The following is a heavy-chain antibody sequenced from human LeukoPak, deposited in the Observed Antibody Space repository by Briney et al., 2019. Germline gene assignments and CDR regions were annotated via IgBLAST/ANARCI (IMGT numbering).Heavy chain of an antibody. J-gene: IGHJ4*02. D-gene: IGHD3-22*01. CDR1: GGTFSSYA. Sequence: ASVKVSCKASGGTFSSYAISWVRQAPGQGLEWMGGITAIFRTTNYAQKFQGRVTITADESMSTVYMELSSLRSEDTAVYYCARHSGYHSTMYLDYWGQGTLVTVSS. V-gene: IGHV1-69*13. CDR2: ITAIFRTT. CDR3: ARHSGYHSTMYLDY.